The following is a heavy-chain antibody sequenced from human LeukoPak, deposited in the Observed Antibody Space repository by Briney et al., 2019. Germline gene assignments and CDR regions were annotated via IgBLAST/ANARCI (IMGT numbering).Heavy chain of an antibody. D-gene: IGHD5-18*01. Sequence: GSLRLSCAASGFTLSSYGMSWVRQAPGKGLEWVAGLSGNGASTAYSDSVKGRFTISRDDSQKTVFLQINSLRVEDTAVYYCARLDGYTYGLPFDHWGQGALVTVSS. J-gene: IGHJ4*02. CDR1: GFTLSSYG. CDR3: ARLDGYTYGLPFDH. CDR2: LSGNGAST. V-gene: IGHV3-23*01.